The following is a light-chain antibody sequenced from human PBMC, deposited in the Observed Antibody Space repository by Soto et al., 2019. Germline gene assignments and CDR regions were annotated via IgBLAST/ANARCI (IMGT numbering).Light chain of an antibody. J-gene: IGLJ2*01. CDR1: GSNIGSNT. CDR2: SND. V-gene: IGLV1-44*01. CDR3: EAWDDSLSGPV. Sequence: QSVLTQPPSTSGTPGQRVTISCSGSGSNIGSNTVNWYQQLPGTAPKVVIHSNDQRPSGVPGRFSGSKSGTSASLAISGLQSEDEADYYCEAWDDSLSGPVFGGGTKVTVL.